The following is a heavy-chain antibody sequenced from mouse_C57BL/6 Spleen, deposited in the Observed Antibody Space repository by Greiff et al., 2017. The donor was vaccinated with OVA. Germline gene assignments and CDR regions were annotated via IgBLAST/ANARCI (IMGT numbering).Heavy chain of an antibody. CDR2: ISYDGSN. J-gene: IGHJ4*01. CDR3: DGNYVSDYYAMDY. V-gene: IGHV3-6*01. Sequence: EVQLQESGPGLVKPSQSLSLTCSVTGYSITSGYYWNWIRQFPGNKLEWMGYISYDGSNNYNPSLKNRISITRDTSKNQFFLKLNSVTTEDTATYYCDGNYVSDYYAMDYWGQGTSVTVSS. D-gene: IGHD2-1*01. CDR1: GYSITSGYY.